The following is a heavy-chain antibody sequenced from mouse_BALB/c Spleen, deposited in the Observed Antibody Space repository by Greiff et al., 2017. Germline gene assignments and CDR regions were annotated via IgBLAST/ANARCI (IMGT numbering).Heavy chain of an antibody. Sequence: VQLQQSGPELEKPGASVKISCKASGYSFTGYNMNWVKQSNGKSLEWIGNIDPYYGGTSYNQKFKGKATLTVDKSSSTAYMQLKSLTSEDSAVYYCASQGDYGSRRGPWFAYWGQGTLVTVSA. J-gene: IGHJ3*01. V-gene: IGHV1-39*01. D-gene: IGHD1-1*01. CDR3: ASQGDYGSRRGPWFAY. CDR1: GYSFTGYN. CDR2: IDPYYGGT.